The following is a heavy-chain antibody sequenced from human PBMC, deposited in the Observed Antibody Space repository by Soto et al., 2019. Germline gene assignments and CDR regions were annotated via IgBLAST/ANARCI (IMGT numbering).Heavy chain of an antibody. CDR2: IYATGTT. Sequence: SETLSLTCTVSGASISGFYWSWIRKSAGKGLEWIGRIYATGTTDYNPSLKSRVMMSVDTSKKQFSLKLRSVTAADTAVYDCARRPTYGYHHGLDVWGQGTTVSFSS. CDR1: GASISGFY. J-gene: IGHJ6*01. D-gene: IGHD5-18*01. CDR3: ARRPTYGYHHGLDV. V-gene: IGHV4-4*07.